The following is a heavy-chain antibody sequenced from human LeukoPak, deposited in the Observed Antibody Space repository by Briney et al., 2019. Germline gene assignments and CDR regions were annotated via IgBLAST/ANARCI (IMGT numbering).Heavy chain of an antibody. CDR3: AKEDSSGYYFNH. CDR1: GFTFDDYA. D-gene: IGHD3-22*01. Sequence: GGSLRLSCAASGFTFDDYAMHWVRQAPGKGLEWVSGISWNSGSIGYADSVKGRFTISRENAKNSLYLQMNSLRAEDTALYYFAKEDSSGYYFNHWGQEPRVTVPS. V-gene: IGHV3-9*01. CDR2: ISWNSGSI. J-gene: IGHJ4*02.